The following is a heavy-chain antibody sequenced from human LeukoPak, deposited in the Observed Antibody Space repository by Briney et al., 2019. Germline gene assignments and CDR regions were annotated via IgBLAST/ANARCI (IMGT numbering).Heavy chain of an antibody. J-gene: IGHJ4*02. Sequence: SVKVSCKASGGTFSSYAISWVRQAPGQGLEWMGGIIPIFGTANYAQKFQGRVTITADESTSTAYMELSSLRSEDTAVYYCARDVDTASNFDCWGQGTLVTVSS. D-gene: IGHD5-18*01. V-gene: IGHV1-69*13. CDR1: GGTFSSYA. CDR2: IIPIFGTA. CDR3: ARDVDTASNFDC.